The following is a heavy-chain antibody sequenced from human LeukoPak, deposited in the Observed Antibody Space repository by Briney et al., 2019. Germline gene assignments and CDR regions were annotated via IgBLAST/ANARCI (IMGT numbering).Heavy chain of an antibody. CDR3: ARRSFLDY. V-gene: IGHV4-38-2*01. CDR2: IYHSGST. Sequence: SETLSLTCAVSGYSISSGYYWGWIRQPPGKGLEWIGSIYHSGSTYYNPSLKSRVTISVDTSKNQSSLKLSSVTAADTAVYYCARRSFLDYWGQGTLVTVSS. J-gene: IGHJ4*02. D-gene: IGHD2/OR15-2a*01. CDR1: GYSISSGYY.